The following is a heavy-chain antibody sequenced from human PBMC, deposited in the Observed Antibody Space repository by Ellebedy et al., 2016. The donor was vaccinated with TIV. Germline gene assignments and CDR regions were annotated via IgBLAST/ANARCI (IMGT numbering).Heavy chain of an antibody. CDR1: GFTFSSYA. Sequence: GESLKISXAASGFTFSSYAMSWVRQAPGKGLEWVSTLSGSGDPHYADSVRGRFTISRDASKTTLYLQMNSLRAEDTAVYYCAKSPPPYGGNSFFYFDYWGQGTLVTVSS. V-gene: IGHV3-23*01. CDR2: LSGSGDP. CDR3: AKSPPPYGGNSFFYFDY. J-gene: IGHJ4*02. D-gene: IGHD4-23*01.